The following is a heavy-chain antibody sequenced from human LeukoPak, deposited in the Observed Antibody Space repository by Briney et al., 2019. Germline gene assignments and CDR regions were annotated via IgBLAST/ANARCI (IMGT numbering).Heavy chain of an antibody. CDR2: IYYSGST. Sequence: SETLSLTCTISGGSISSSGYYWGWIRQPPGKGLEWIGGIYYSGSTYYDLSLKSRVTISVDTSKNQFSLKLSSVTAADTAVYYCARQIFRSSGWYFGWFDPWGQGTLVTVSS. CDR3: ARQIFRSSGWYFGWFDP. CDR1: GGSISSSGYY. V-gene: IGHV4-39*01. J-gene: IGHJ5*02. D-gene: IGHD6-19*01.